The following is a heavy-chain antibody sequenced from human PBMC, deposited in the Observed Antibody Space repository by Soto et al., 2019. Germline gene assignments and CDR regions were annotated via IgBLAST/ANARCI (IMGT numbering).Heavy chain of an antibody. CDR3: AREMNYHDSSGYPVGPYYFDY. J-gene: IGHJ4*02. CDR1: GGSISSYY. V-gene: IGHV4-4*07. Sequence: SETLSLTCTVSGGSISSYYWSWIRQPAGKGLEWIGRIYTSGSTNYNPSLKSRVTMSVDTSKNQFSLKLSSVTAADTAVYYCAREMNYHDSSGYPVGPYYFDYWGLGTMVTVS. CDR2: IYTSGST. D-gene: IGHD3-22*01.